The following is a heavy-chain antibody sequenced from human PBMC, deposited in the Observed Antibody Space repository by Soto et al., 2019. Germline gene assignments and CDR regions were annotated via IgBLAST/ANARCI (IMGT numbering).Heavy chain of an antibody. J-gene: IGHJ6*02. V-gene: IGHV1-18*01. CDR3: ARDGSSYLYYYYGMDV. D-gene: IGHD1-26*01. CDR1: GYTFTSYG. Sequence: QIQLVQSGAGVKKPGASVKVSCKASGYTFTSYGISWVRQAPGQGLEWMGWISAYNGNTNYAQKLQGRVTMTTDTSTSTAYMELRSLRSDDTAVYYCARDGSSYLYYYYGMDVWGQGTTVTVSS. CDR2: ISAYNGNT.